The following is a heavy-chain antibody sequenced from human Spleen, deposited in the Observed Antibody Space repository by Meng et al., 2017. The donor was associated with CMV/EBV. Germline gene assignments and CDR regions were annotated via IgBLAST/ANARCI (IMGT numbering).Heavy chain of an antibody. CDR1: GYTFTNYA. CDR3: ARVGGRGHISGFHRFDY. D-gene: IGHD5-18*01. CDR2: ISAYNNNA. Sequence: GYTFTNYAFSWVRQAPGQGLEWMGWISAYNNNANYAQNLQGRVTMTTDTSTTTAYMELRSLTPGDTAVYYCARVGGRGHISGFHRFDYWGQGTLVTSPQ. V-gene: IGHV1-18*01. J-gene: IGHJ4*02.